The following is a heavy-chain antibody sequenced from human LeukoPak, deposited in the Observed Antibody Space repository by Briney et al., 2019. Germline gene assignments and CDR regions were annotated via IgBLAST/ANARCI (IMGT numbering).Heavy chain of an antibody. J-gene: IGHJ4*02. CDR2: ISSSSSYI. V-gene: IGHV3-21*01. D-gene: IGHD2-15*01. Sequence: GGSLRLSCAASGFSFSTHSMNWVRQAPGKGLEWVSSISSSSSYIHYADSVKGRFTISRDNAKNTLYLQMNRLRVEDTAVYYCAREGCSGSSCLDHWGQGNLVTVSS. CDR3: AREGCSGSSCLDH. CDR1: GFSFSTHS.